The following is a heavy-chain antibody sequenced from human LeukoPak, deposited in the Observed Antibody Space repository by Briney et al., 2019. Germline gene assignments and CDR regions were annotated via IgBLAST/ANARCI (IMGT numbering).Heavy chain of an antibody. CDR2: IRNDGNDK. J-gene: IGHJ4*02. CDR1: GFTFNKHG. CDR3: ARTGSSRFDY. Sequence: PGGSLRLSCAASGFTFNKHGMHWVRQAPGKGLEWFSFIRNDGNDKYYADSVKGRFTISRDNFKNTLYLQMNSLRVEDTAVYYCARTGSSRFDYWGQGTLVTVSS. V-gene: IGHV3-30*02. D-gene: IGHD1-26*01.